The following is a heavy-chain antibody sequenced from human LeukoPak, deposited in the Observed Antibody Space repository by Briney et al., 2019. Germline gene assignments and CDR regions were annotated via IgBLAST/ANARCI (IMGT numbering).Heavy chain of an antibody. J-gene: IGHJ3*02. D-gene: IGHD2-15*01. V-gene: IGHV4-39*07. CDR1: GGSISGTYY. CDR2: IYYSGTT. Sequence: PSETLSLTCTVSGGSISGTYYWDWIRQPPGKGLEWIGSIYYSGTTYNNPSLNSRVTISVDTSKNQFSLKLSSVTAADTAVYYCARRYCSGGSCYSERGAFDIWGQGTMVTVSS. CDR3: ARRYCSGGSCYSERGAFDI.